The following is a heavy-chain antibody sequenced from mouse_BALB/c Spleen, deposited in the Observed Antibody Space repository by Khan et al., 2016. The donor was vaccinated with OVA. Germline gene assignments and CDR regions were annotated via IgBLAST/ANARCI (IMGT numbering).Heavy chain of an antibody. CDR1: GYSITSDYA. J-gene: IGHJ2*01. D-gene: IGHD1-1*01. Sequence: EVQLQESGPGLVKPSQSLSLTCTVTGYSITSDYAWNWIRQFPGNKLEWMGYISYSGNTTYNPSLKSRISITRDTSKNQFFLQLNSVTTEDTATYYWARIYGGDFDYWGQGTTLTVSS. CDR2: ISYSGNT. CDR3: ARIYGGDFDY. V-gene: IGHV3-2*02.